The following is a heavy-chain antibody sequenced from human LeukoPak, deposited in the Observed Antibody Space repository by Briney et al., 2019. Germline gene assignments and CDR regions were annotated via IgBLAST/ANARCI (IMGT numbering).Heavy chain of an antibody. CDR2: MNPKRGNT. Sequence: GGVHVSCKACVYTFTSYGISWVRQATGEGGEWMGWMNPKRGNTGYAQKFQGRVTITRKTPRSTAYMAHSTPRSQDTPVYYCAKDLITMVDYWRQGTMVTVPS. V-gene: IGHV1-8*02. CDR1: VYTFTSYG. CDR3: AKDLITMVDY. J-gene: IGHJ4*02. D-gene: IGHD3-10*01.